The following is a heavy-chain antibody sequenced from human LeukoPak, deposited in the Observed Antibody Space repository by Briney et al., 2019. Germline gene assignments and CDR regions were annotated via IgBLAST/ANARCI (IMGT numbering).Heavy chain of an antibody. V-gene: IGHV3-23*01. CDR2: ISGSGGST. CDR3: AKDGFLLWRGAFDI. J-gene: IGHJ3*02. CDR1: GFTFSSYA. D-gene: IGHD2-21*01. Sequence: GGSLRLSCTASGFTFSSYAISWVRQAPGKGLEWVSAISGSGGSTYYTDSVKGRFTISRDNSKNTLWLQMNSLRAEDTAVYYCAKDGFLLWRGAFDIWGQGTMVTVSS.